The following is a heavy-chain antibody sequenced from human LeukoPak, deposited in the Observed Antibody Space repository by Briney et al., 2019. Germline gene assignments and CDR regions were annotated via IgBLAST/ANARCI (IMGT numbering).Heavy chain of an antibody. J-gene: IGHJ1*01. CDR1: GFPFSSYA. Sequence: GGPLRLSCAASGFPFSSYAMSWVRQATGKGLEWVSAISGSAGRIYYEGAVRERFTISRDNSKNTLYLQINSLRVEDTARYYCAKDCYGWVCYYKEFFEQWGQGTLVTVSS. V-gene: IGHV3-23*01. CDR3: AKDCYGWVCYYKEFFEQ. CDR2: ISGSAGRI. D-gene: IGHD3-10*01.